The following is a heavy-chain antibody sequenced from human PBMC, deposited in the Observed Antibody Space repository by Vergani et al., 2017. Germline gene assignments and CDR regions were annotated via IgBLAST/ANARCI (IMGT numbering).Heavy chain of an antibody. CDR2: ISGHDHRT. V-gene: IGHV3-23*04. CDR3: AVLYGDDGYSPF. Sequence: EVQLVESGGGSVQPGESLRLSCVASGFRFREHGMNWVRQAPGKGLEWVSGISGHDHRTLYADSVKGLFIISRDDSKNTLYLQMSSLRVEDTAIYYCAVLYGDDGYSPFWGQGTLVTVSS. D-gene: IGHD5-18*01. J-gene: IGHJ4*02. CDR1: GFRFREHG.